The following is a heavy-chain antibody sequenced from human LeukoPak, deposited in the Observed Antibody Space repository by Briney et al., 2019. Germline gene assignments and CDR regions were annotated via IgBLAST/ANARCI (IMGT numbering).Heavy chain of an antibody. D-gene: IGHD2-15*01. CDR3: ARHSRVEGGSPDL. J-gene: IGHJ5*02. V-gene: IGHV4-39*01. Sequence: PSETLSLTCTVSGGSISSSNYYWGWIRQPPGKGLEWIGTFYYSGSTFYNPSLKSRVTISVDTSKNQFSLNLSSVTAADTAVYYCARHSRVEGGSPDLWGQGTLVTVSS. CDR2: FYYSGST. CDR1: GGSISSSNYY.